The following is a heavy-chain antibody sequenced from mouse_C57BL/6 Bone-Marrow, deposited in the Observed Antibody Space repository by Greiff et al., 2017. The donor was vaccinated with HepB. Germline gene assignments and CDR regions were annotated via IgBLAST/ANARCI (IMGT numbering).Heavy chain of an antibody. CDR2: IDPSDSET. Sequence: VQLQQPGAELVRPGSSVKLSCKASGYTFTSYWMHWVKQRPIQGLEWIGNIDPSDSETHYNQKFKDKATLTVDKSSSTAYMQLSSLTSEDSAVYYCARPPYYGSRYWYFDVWGTGTTVTVSS. CDR3: ARPPYYGSRYWYFDV. V-gene: IGHV1-52*01. CDR1: GYTFTSYW. D-gene: IGHD1-1*01. J-gene: IGHJ1*03.